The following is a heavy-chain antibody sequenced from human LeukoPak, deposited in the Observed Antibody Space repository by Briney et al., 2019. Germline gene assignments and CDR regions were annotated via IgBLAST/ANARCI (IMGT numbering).Heavy chain of an antibody. CDR1: GYTFTSYD. CDR3: ARTGITMVRGVIITYAFDI. CDR2: MNPNSGGT. Sequence: GASVKVSCKASGYTFTSYDINWVRQATGQGLEWMGWMNPNSGGTNYAQKFQGRVTMTRDTSISTAYMELSRLRSDDTAVYYCARTGITMVRGVIITYAFDIWGQGTMVTVSS. V-gene: IGHV1-2*02. D-gene: IGHD3-10*01. J-gene: IGHJ3*02.